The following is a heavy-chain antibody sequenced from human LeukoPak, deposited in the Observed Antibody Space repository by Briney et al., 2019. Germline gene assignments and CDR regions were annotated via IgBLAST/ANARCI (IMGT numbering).Heavy chain of an antibody. V-gene: IGHV4-59*01. D-gene: IGHD2/OR15-2a*01. Sequence: PGGSLRLSCAASGFTFSDYYMSWIRQAPGKGLEWIGYIYYSGITNYSPSLQSRATLSVDTSKNQFSLRLSSVTAADTAVYHCAKLSSSAPFNFYYYIGVWGKGTTVTVSS. J-gene: IGHJ6*03. CDR1: GFTFSDYY. CDR2: IYYSGIT. CDR3: AKLSSSAPFNFYYYIGV.